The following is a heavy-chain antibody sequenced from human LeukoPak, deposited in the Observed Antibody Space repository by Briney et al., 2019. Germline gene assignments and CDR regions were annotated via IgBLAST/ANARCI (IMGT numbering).Heavy chain of an antibody. Sequence: SETLSLTCAVYGGSFSGYYWSWIRQPPGKGREWIGEINHSGSTNYNPSLKSRVTISVDTSKNQFSLKLSSVTAADTAVYYCARAYLDYVWGSYRYTGVFDYWGQGTQVTVSS. D-gene: IGHD3-16*02. V-gene: IGHV4-34*01. J-gene: IGHJ4*02. CDR2: INHSGST. CDR3: ARAYLDYVWGSYRYTGVFDY. CDR1: GGSFSGYY.